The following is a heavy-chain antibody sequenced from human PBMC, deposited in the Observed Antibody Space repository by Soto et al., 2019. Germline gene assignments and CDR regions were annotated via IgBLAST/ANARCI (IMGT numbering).Heavy chain of an antibody. Sequence: EVQLVESGGGLVQPGGSLRLSCAAPGFTFSSYSMNWVRQAPGKGQEWVSYISNSSSTIYYADSVKGRFTISRDNAKNSLYLQMNSLRDEDTAVYYCARDSPGRYCSSTSCPRMDVWGQGTTVTVSS. CDR2: ISNSSSTI. CDR3: ARDSPGRYCSSTSCPRMDV. CDR1: GFTFSSYS. D-gene: IGHD2-2*01. V-gene: IGHV3-48*02. J-gene: IGHJ6*02.